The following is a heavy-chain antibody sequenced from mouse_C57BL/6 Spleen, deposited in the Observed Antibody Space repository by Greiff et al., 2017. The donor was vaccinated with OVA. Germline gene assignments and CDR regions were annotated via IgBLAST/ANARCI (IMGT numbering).Heavy chain of an antibody. J-gene: IGHJ3*01. CDR2: INPSTGGT. CDR1: GYSFTGYY. V-gene: IGHV1-42*01. CDR3: ARGLFAY. Sequence: EVQLQQSGPELVKPGASVKISCKASGYSFTGYYMNWVKQSPEKSLEWIGEINPSTGGTPYNQKFKAKATLTVDKSSSTAYMQLKSLTSEDSAVYYCARGLFAYWGQGTLVTVSA.